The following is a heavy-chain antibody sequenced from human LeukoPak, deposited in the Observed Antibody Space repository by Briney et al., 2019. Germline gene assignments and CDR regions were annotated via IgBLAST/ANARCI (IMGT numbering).Heavy chain of an antibody. V-gene: IGHV4-34*01. CDR1: GGSFSGYY. CDR2: INHSGST. CDR3: ARRRPSSWRYYYYYYYMDV. Sequence: SETLSLTCAVYGGSFSGYYWSWIRQPPGKGLEWIGEINHSGSTNYNPSLKSRVTISVDTSKNQLSLKLSSVTAADTAVYYCARRRPSSWRYYYYYYYMDVWGKGTTVTISS. D-gene: IGHD6-13*01. J-gene: IGHJ6*03.